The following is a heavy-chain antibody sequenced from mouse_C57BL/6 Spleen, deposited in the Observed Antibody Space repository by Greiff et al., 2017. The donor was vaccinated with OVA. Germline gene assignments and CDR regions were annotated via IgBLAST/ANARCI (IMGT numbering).Heavy chain of an antibody. D-gene: IGHD3-2*02. CDR3: ARPAAQATTWFAY. J-gene: IGHJ3*01. CDR1: GFTFSDYG. V-gene: IGHV5-17*01. Sequence: EVQRVESGGGLVKPGGSLKLSCAASGFTFSDYGMHWVRQAPEKGLEWVAYISSGSSTIYYADTVKGRFTISRDNAKNTRFLQMTSLRSEDTAMYYCARPAAQATTWFAYWGQGTLVTVSA. CDR2: ISSGSSTI.